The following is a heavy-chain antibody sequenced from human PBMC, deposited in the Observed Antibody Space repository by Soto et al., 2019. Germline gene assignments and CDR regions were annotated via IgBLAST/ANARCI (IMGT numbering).Heavy chain of an antibody. CDR3: ARATLHDYGGNSEGSYYYYGMDV. Sequence: ASVKVSCKASGYTFTSYYMHWVRQAPGQGLEWMGIINPSGGSTSYAQKFQGRVTMTRDTSTSTVYMELSSLRSEDTAVYYCARATLHDYGGNSEGSYYYYGMDVWGQGTTVTVPS. V-gene: IGHV1-46*01. J-gene: IGHJ6*02. D-gene: IGHD4-17*01. CDR1: GYTFTSYY. CDR2: INPSGGST.